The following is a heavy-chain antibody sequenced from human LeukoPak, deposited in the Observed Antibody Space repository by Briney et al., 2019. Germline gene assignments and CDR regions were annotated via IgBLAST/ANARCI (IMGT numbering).Heavy chain of an antibody. CDR2: IYYSGST. CDR3: ASLYSSSP. J-gene: IGHJ5*02. Sequence: SETLSLTCTVSGGSISSHYWSWIRQPPGKGLEWIGYIYYSGSTNYNPSLKSRVTISVDTSKNQFSLKLSSVTAADTAVYYCASLYSSSPWGQGTLVTVSS. CDR1: GGSISSHY. D-gene: IGHD6-6*01. V-gene: IGHV4-59*11.